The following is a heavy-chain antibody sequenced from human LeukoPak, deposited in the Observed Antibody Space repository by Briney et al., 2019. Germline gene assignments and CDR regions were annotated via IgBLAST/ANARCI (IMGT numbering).Heavy chain of an antibody. CDR3: ARDPQLGPFDY. CDR1: GGSISSYY. Sequence: KPSETLSLTCTVSGGSISSYYWSWIRQPAGKGLEWIGRIYTSGRTNYNPSLKSRVAMSVDTSKKQFSLKLSSVTAADTAVYYCARDPQLGPFDYWGQGTLVTVSS. J-gene: IGHJ4*02. V-gene: IGHV4-4*07. CDR2: IYTSGRT. D-gene: IGHD6-6*01.